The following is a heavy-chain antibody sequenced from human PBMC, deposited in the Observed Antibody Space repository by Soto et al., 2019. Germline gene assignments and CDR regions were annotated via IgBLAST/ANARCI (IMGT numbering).Heavy chain of an antibody. CDR2: IYYSGST. J-gene: IGHJ4*02. V-gene: IGHV4-30-4*01. CDR3: ARDREPDYYDSSGDYAY. Sequence: SETLSLTCTVSGGSISSGDYYWSWIRQPPGKGLEWIGYIYYSGSTYYNPSLKSRVTISVDTSKNQFSLKLSSVTAADTAVYYCARDREPDYYDSSGDYAYWGQGTLVPVSS. D-gene: IGHD3-22*01. CDR1: GGSISSGDYY.